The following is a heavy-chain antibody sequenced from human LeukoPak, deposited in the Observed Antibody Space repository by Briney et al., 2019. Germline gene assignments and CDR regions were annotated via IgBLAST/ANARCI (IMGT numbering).Heavy chain of an antibody. V-gene: IGHV3-30*04. CDR2: ISYDGSNK. D-gene: IGHD2-15*01. CDR3: ARGADGVSSNSRGWFDP. Sequence: GRSLRLSCAASAFTFSSYAMHWVRQAPGKGLEWVAVISYDGSNKYYADSVKGRFTISRDNSKNTLYLQMNSLRAEDTAVYSCARGADGVSSNSRGWFDPWGQGTLVTVSS. CDR1: AFTFSSYA. J-gene: IGHJ5*02.